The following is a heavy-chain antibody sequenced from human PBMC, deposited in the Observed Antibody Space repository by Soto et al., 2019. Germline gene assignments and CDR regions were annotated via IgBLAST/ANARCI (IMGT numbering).Heavy chain of an antibody. CDR3: AKDGSGYPKGYYYYYYGMDV. J-gene: IGHJ6*02. D-gene: IGHD3-3*01. V-gene: IGHV3-9*01. CDR2: ISWNSGSI. Sequence: ALRLSCAASGFTFDDYAMHWVRQAPGKGLEWVSGISWNSGSIGYADSVKGRFTISRDNAKNSLYLQMNSLRAEDTALYYCAKDGSGYPKGYYYYYYGMDVWGQGTTVTVSS. CDR1: GFTFDDYA.